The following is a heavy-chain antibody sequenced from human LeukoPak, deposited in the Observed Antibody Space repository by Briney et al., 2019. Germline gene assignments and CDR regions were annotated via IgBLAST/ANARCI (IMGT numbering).Heavy chain of an antibody. D-gene: IGHD2-2*01. CDR2: ISSSSSTI. J-gene: IGHJ4*02. CDR1: GFTFSSYN. CDR3: ARVISSTSRVVDY. V-gene: IGHV3-48*01. Sequence: GGSLRLSCVASGFTFSSYNMNWVRQAPGKGLEWVSYISSSSSTIYYADSVKGRFTISRDNAKNSLYLQMNSLRAEDTAVCYCARVISSTSRVVDYWGQGTLVTVSS.